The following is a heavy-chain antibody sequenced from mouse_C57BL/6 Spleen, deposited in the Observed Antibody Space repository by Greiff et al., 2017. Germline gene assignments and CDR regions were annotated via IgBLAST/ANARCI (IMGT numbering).Heavy chain of an antibody. J-gene: IGHJ4*01. D-gene: IGHD1-1*01. CDR2: IDPEDGET. CDR1: GFNIKDYY. V-gene: IGHV14-2*01. Sequence: EVQRVESGAELVKPGASVKLSCTASGFNIKDYYMHWVKQRTEQGLEWIGRIDPEDGETKYAPKFQGKATITADTSSNTAYLQLSSLTSEDTAVYYCARYYGSSYNYAMDYWGQGTSVTVSS. CDR3: ARYYGSSYNYAMDY.